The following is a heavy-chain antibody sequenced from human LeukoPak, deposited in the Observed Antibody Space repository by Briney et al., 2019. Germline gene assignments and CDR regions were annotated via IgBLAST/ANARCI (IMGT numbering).Heavy chain of an antibody. CDR2: INPSGGST. CDR1: GYTLTGYY. J-gene: IGHJ4*02. CDR3: ARDRGEYAFFLRFLNEGLDY. V-gene: IGHV1-46*01. D-gene: IGHD3-3*01. Sequence: ASVKVSCKASGYTLTGYYMHWVRQAPGQGLEWMGIINPSGGSTSYAQKFQGRVTMTRDMSTSTVYMELSSLRSEDTAVYYCARDRGEYAFFLRFLNEGLDYWGQGTLVTVSS.